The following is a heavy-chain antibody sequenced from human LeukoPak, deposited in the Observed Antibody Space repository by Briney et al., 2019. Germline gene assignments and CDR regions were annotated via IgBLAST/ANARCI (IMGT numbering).Heavy chain of an antibody. J-gene: IGHJ4*02. D-gene: IGHD3-3*01. CDR3: ARAAGDVGTYYDFWSGYYSYYFDY. V-gene: IGHV4-31*03. Sequence: KSSETLSLTCTVSGGSISSGGYYWSWIRQHPGKGLEWIGYIYYSGSTYYNPSLKSRVTISVDTSKNQFSLKLSSVTAADTAVYYCARAAGDVGTYYDFWSGYYSYYFDYWGQGTLVTVSS. CDR2: IYYSGST. CDR1: GGSISSGGYY.